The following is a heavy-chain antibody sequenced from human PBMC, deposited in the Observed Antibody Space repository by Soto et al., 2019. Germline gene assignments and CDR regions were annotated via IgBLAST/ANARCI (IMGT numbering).Heavy chain of an antibody. CDR1: GFTFSSYG. J-gene: IGHJ4*02. D-gene: IGHD3-16*01. CDR2: ISYDGSNK. Sequence: QVQLVESGGGVVQPGRSLRLSCAASGFTFSSYGMHWVRQAPGKGLEWVAVISYDGSNKYYADSVKGRFTISRDNSKNTLDLQMNGLRAEDTAVYYCAKDHFGGVCESYFEYWGQGTLVTVSS. CDR3: AKDHFGGVCESYFEY. V-gene: IGHV3-30*18.